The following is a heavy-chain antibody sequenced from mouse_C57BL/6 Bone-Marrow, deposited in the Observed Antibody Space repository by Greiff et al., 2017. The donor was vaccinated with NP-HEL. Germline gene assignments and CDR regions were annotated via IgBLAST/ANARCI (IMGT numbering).Heavy chain of an antibody. CDR3: ASRRLLYYYAMDY. CDR2: IYPRSGNT. J-gene: IGHJ4*01. D-gene: IGHD1-1*01. V-gene: IGHV1-81*01. Sequence: VQGVESGAELARPGASVKLSCKASGYTFTSYGISWVKQRTGQGLEWIGEIYPRSGNTYYNEKFKGKATLTADKSSSTAYMELRSLTSEDSAVYFCASRRLLYYYAMDYWGQGTSVTVSS. CDR1: GYTFTSYG.